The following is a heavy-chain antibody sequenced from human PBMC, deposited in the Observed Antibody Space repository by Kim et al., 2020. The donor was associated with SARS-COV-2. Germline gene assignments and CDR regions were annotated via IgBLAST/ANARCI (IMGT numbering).Heavy chain of an antibody. D-gene: IGHD3-22*01. CDR3: ARESNYYDSSDPNAFDI. CDR1: GFTFSSYW. CDR2: IKQDGSEK. V-gene: IGHV3-7*01. J-gene: IGHJ3*02. Sequence: GGSLRLSCAASGFTFSSYWMSWVRQAPGKGLEWVSNIKQDGSEKYYVDSVKGLFTIARDNAKNSLHLQMNSLRAEDTAVYYCARESNYYDSSDPNAFDIWGQGRVVTVSS.